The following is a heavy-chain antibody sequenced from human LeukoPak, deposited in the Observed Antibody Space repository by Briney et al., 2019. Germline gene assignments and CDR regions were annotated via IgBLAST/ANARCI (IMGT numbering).Heavy chain of an antibody. J-gene: IGHJ6*02. Sequence: GEPRKTSCKGSGYSFTSSWICCVRQMPGKGLEWRGIIYPGDSDTRHSPSVRGRVTISADKSISTAYLQWSSLEASDTAMYYCARQRRGENYYHYGMDVWGQGTTVTVSS. V-gene: IGHV5-51*01. D-gene: IGHD3-10*01. CDR3: ARQRRGENYYHYGMDV. CDR2: IYPGDSDT. CDR1: GYSFTSSW.